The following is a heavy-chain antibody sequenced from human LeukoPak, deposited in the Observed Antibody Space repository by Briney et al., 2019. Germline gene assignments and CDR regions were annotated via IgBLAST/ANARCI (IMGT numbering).Heavy chain of an antibody. V-gene: IGHV1-69*01. CDR3: ARVGSGSQAFDI. Sequence: GASVKVSCKASGGTFSSYAISWVRQAPGQGREWMGGIIPIFGTANYAQKFQGRVTITADESTSTAYMELSSLRSEDTAVYYCARVGSGSQAFDIWGQGTMVTVSS. CDR1: GGTFSSYA. J-gene: IGHJ3*02. CDR2: IIPIFGTA. D-gene: IGHD3-3*01.